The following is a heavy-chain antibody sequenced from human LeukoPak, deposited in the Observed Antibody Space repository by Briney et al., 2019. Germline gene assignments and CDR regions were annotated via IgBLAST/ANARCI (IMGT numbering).Heavy chain of an antibody. CDR3: VLRGAVAAADF. V-gene: IGHV3-48*03. CDR2: ISSSGSPI. Sequence: GGSLRPSCGASGFTFSSYEMNWVRQAPGKGLEWVSYISSSGSPIYYADSVKGRFTISRDNAKNSLYLQMNSLRAEDTAIYYCVLRGAVAAADFWGQGTLVTVSS. D-gene: IGHD6-19*01. CDR1: GFTFSSYE. J-gene: IGHJ4*02.